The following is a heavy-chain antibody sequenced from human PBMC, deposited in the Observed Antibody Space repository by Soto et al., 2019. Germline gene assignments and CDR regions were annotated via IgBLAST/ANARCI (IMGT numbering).Heavy chain of an antibody. V-gene: IGHV3-30*18. J-gene: IGHJ4*02. CDR2: ILHDGSSK. CDR3: AKGNPLDC. D-gene: IGHD1-1*01. Sequence: GGSLRLSCAASGFTFSSYAMHWVRQAPGKGLEWVAVILHDGSSKYYADSVKGRFTISRDNSENTLFMQMNSLRAEDTAVYYCAKGNPLDCWGQGTLVTVSS. CDR1: GFTFSSYA.